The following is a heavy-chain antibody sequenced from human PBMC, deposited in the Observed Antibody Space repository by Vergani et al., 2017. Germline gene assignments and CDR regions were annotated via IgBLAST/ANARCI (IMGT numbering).Heavy chain of an antibody. J-gene: IGHJ4*02. V-gene: IGHV1-69*01. CDR3: ARARPNSSGWYKAPLEYFDY. D-gene: IGHD6-19*01. CDR2: IIPIFGTA. Sequence: QVQLVQSGAEVKKPGSSVKVSCKASGGTFSSYAISWVRQAPGQGLEWMGGIIPIFGTANYAQKFQGRVTITADESTSTAYMELSSLRSEDTAVYYCARARPNSSGWYKAPLEYFDYWGQGTLVTVSS. CDR1: GGTFSSYA.